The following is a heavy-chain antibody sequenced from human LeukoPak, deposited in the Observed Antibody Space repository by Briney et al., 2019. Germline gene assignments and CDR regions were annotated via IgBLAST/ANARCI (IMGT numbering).Heavy chain of an antibody. D-gene: IGHD2-2*02. CDR3: VPGPDCSSTSCYTGWFDP. CDR2: ISWNSGSI. Sequence: QPGRSLRLSCAASGFTFDDYAMHWVRQAPGKGLEWVSCISWNSGSIGYADSVKGRFTISRDNAKNSLYLQMNSLRAEDTALYYCVPGPDCSSTSCYTGWFDPWGQGTLVTVSS. V-gene: IGHV3-9*01. CDR1: GFTFDDYA. J-gene: IGHJ5*02.